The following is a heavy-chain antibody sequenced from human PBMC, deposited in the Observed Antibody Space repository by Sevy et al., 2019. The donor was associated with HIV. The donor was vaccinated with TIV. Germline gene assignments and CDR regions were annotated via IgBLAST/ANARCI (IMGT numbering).Heavy chain of an antibody. V-gene: IGHV3-33*01. CDR1: GFSFSNYG. Sequence: GGSLRLSCAASGFSFSNYGMHWVRQAPGKGLEWVALIWYDGSSKYYADSVKSRLTISRDNSKNTLSLQMNSLRAEDTAVYYCARGADYFDSSGANFEYWGQGTLVTVSS. CDR3: ARGADYFDSSGANFEY. J-gene: IGHJ4*02. CDR2: IWYDGSSK. D-gene: IGHD3-22*01.